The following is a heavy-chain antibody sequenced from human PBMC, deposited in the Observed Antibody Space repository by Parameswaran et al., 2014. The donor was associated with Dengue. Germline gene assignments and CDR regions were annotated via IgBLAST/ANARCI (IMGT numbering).Heavy chain of an antibody. D-gene: IGHD2-15*01. J-gene: IGHJ5*02. Sequence: AGGSLRLSCAASGFTFSDYYMSWIRQAPGKGLEWVSYISSSGSTIYYADSVKGRFTISRDNAKNSLYLQMNSLRAEDTAVYYCARARRSSRYNWFDPWGQGTLVTVSS. V-gene: IGHV3-11*01. CDR3: ARARRSSRYNWFDP. CDR1: GFTFSDYY. CDR2: ISSSGSTI.